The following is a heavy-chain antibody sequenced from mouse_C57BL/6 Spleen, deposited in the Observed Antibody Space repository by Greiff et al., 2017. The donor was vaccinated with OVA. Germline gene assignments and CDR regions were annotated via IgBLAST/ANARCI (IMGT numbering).Heavy chain of an antibody. CDR2: INYDGSST. Sequence: EVKLVESEGGLVQPGSSMKLSCTASGFTFSDYYMAWVRQVPEKGLEWVANINYDGSSTYYLDSLKSRFIISRDNAKNILYLQMSSLKSEDTATYYCARESSMVTKAMDYWGQGTSVTVSS. D-gene: IGHD2-2*01. J-gene: IGHJ4*01. CDR1: GFTFSDYY. V-gene: IGHV5-16*01. CDR3: ARESSMVTKAMDY.